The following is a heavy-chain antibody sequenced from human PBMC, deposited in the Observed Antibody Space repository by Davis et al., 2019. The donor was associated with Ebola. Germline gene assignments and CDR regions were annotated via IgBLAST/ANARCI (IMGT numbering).Heavy chain of an antibody. Sequence: ASVKVSCKASGYSFTDAGISWVRQAPGQGLEWMGWISTYNGNTNYAQKVQGRITMTTDTSTSTAYMELRSLRSDDTARYYCARDVRGITGPSEYWGQGTLVTVSS. CDR2: ISTYNGNT. CDR1: GYSFTDAG. D-gene: IGHD1-1*01. CDR3: ARDVRGITGPSEY. V-gene: IGHV1-18*01. J-gene: IGHJ4*02.